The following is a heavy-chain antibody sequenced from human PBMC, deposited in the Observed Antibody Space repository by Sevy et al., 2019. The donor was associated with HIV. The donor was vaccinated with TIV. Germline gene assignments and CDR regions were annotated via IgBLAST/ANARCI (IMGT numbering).Heavy chain of an antibody. V-gene: IGHV3-30-3*01. CDR2: ISSDGDNT. CDR3: VREGAPYRNIRYCSGNNCFYNWFDP. Sequence: GGSLRLSCAASGFTFNDYALHWVRQPPGKGLEWVAIISSDGDNTYYADTVKGRFTISRDNSKNTVYLQMNRLRAEDTAFYYCVREGAPYRNIRYCSGNNCFYNWFDPWGQGTLVTVSS. CDR1: GFTFNDYA. J-gene: IGHJ5*02. D-gene: IGHD2-15*01.